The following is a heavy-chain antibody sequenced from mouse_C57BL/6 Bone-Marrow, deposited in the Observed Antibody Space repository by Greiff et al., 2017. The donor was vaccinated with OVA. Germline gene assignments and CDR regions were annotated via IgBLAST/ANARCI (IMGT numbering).Heavy chain of an antibody. CDR2: FYPSDGST. CDR1: GYTFTDHT. CDR3: AQQLRLHAMDY. D-gene: IGHD3-2*02. J-gene: IGHJ4*01. Sequence: VQLQQSDAELVKPGASVKISCKVSGYTFTDHTIHWMKQSPEKGLEWIGYFYPSDGSTKYNEKFKGKATLTADKSSSTAYMQLNSLTSEDSEVYYCAQQLRLHAMDYWGQGTSVTVSS. V-gene: IGHV1-78*01.